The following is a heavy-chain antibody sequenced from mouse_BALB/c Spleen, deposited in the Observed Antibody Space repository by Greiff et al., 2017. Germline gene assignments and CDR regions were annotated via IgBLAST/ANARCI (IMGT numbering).Heavy chain of an antibody. Sequence: EVKLMESGPGLVKPSQSLSLTCSVTGYSITSGYYWNWIRQFPGNKLEWRGYISYDGSNNYNPSLKNRISITRDTSKNQFFLKLNSVTTEDTATYYCARDSGNYLAWFAYWGQGTLVTVSA. V-gene: IGHV3-6*02. CDR1: GYSITSGYY. J-gene: IGHJ3*01. CDR2: ISYDGSN. CDR3: ARDSGNYLAWFAY. D-gene: IGHD2-1*01.